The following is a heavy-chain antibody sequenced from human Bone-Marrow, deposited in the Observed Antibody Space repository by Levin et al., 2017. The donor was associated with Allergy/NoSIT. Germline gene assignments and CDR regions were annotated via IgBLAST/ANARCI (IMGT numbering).Heavy chain of an antibody. CDR2: IKSKTDGGTT. V-gene: IGHV3-15*01. J-gene: IGHJ4*02. CDR3: STAVGGSGSGYSCAGY. D-gene: IGHD2-15*01. Sequence: PGGSLRLSCAASGFTFSNAWMTWVRQAPGKGLEWVGRIKSKTDGGTTDYAAPVKGRFTISRDDSKNTLYLQMYSLKTEDTGVYCCSTAVGGSGSGYSCAGYWGQGTLVTVSS. CDR1: GFTFSNAW.